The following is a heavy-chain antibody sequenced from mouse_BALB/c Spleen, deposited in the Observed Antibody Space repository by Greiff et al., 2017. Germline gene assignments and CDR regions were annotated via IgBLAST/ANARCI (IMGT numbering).Heavy chain of an antibody. CDR3: ARAGGIRAWFAY. CDR1: GFTFSSYA. Sequence: EVKLMESGGGLVKPGGSLKLSCAASGFTFSSYAMSWVRQTPEKRLEWVASISSGGSTYYPDSVKGRFTISRDNARNILYLQMSSLRSEDTAMYYCARAGGIRAWFAYWGQGTLVTVSA. D-gene: IGHD2-4*01. J-gene: IGHJ3*01. CDR2: ISSGGST. V-gene: IGHV5-6-5*01.